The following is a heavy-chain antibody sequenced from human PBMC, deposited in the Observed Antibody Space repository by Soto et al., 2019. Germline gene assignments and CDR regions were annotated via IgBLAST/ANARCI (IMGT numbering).Heavy chain of an antibody. CDR3: ARQTPRKYWTIYYYYYYMDV. V-gene: IGHV4-39*01. CDR1: GGSISRSSYY. J-gene: IGHJ6*03. Sequence: ETLSLTCTVSGGSISRSSYYWGWIRQPPGKGLEWIGSIYYSGSTYYNPSLKSRVTISVDTSKNQFSLKLSSVTAADTAVYYCARQTPRKYWTIYYYYYYMDVWGKGTTVTVSS. CDR2: IYYSGST. D-gene: IGHD2-15*01.